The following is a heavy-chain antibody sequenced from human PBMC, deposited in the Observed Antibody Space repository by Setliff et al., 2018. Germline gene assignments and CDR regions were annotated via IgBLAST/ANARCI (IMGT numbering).Heavy chain of an antibody. Sequence: ASVKVSCKASGYTFTNYDINWVRQATGQGLEWMGWMSPNSGDTGYAQKFQGRVTMTRDTSINTAYMEVSSLRSEDTAVYYCARGQPAVAGSAVDYWGQGTLVTVSS. CDR2: MSPNSGDT. D-gene: IGHD6-19*01. CDR1: GYTFTNYD. J-gene: IGHJ4*02. V-gene: IGHV1-8*02. CDR3: ARGQPAVAGSAVDY.